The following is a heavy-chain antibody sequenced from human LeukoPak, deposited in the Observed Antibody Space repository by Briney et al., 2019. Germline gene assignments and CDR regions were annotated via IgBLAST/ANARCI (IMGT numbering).Heavy chain of an antibody. D-gene: IGHD2-2*01. J-gene: IGHJ4*02. CDR2: IYPGDSDT. CDR3: ARPYCSSTSCYYYFDY. CDR1: GYSFTSYW. V-gene: IGHV5-51*01. Sequence: GESLQISCQGFGYSFTSYWIGWVRQMPGKGLEWMGIIYPGDSDTRYSPSFQGQVTISADKSISTAYLQWSSLKASDTAMYYCARPYCSSTSCYYYFDYWGQGTLVTVSS.